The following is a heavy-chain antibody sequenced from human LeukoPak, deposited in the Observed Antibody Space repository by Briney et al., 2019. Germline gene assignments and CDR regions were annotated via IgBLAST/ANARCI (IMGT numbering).Heavy chain of an antibody. D-gene: IGHD3-22*01. J-gene: IGHJ3*02. CDR3: ASHLGGYYSYDAFDI. CDR1: GGSFSGYY. CDR2: INHSGST. Sequence: SETLSLTCAVYGGSFSGYYWSWIRQPPGKGLELSGEINHSGSTNYNPSLKSRVTISVDTSKNQFSLKLSSVTAADTAVYYCASHLGGYYSYDAFDIWGQGTMVAVSS. V-gene: IGHV4-34*01.